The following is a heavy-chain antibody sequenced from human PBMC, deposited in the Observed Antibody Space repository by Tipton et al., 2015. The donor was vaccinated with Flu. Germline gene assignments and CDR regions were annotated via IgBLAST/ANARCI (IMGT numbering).Heavy chain of an antibody. Sequence: SLRLSCAASGFTFDDYAMHWVRQAPGKGLEWVSGISWNSGSIGYADSVKGRFTISRDNAKNSLYLQMNSLRAEDTALYYCAKDIVSSSWYEYYYGMDVWGQGPTVTVSS. D-gene: IGHD6-13*01. CDR1: GFTFDDYA. V-gene: IGHV3-9*01. CDR2: ISWNSGSI. CDR3: AKDIVSSSWYEYYYGMDV. J-gene: IGHJ6*02.